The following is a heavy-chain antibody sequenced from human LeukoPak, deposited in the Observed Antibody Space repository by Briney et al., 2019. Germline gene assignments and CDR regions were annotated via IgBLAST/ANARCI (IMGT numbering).Heavy chain of an antibody. Sequence: SVKVSCKASGGTFSTYAISWVRQAPGQGLEWIGRIIPIFGIANYAQKFQGRVTITADKSTSTAYMELSSLRSEDTAVYYCARDRGDGYDYFDYWGQGTLVTVSS. D-gene: IGHD5-24*01. CDR3: ARDRGDGYDYFDY. J-gene: IGHJ4*02. CDR2: IIPIFGIA. V-gene: IGHV1-69*04. CDR1: GGTFSTYA.